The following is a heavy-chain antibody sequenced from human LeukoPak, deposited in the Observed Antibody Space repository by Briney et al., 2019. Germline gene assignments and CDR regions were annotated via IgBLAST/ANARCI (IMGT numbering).Heavy chain of an antibody. CDR1: GGSISSGGYS. Sequence: SETLSLTCAVSGGSISSGGYSWSWVRQPPGKGLEWIGYIYHSGSTYYNPSLKSRVTISVDRSKNQFSLKLSSVTAADTAVYYCASRATRDYGGNPFDYWGQGTLVTVSS. D-gene: IGHD4-23*01. V-gene: IGHV4-30-2*01. J-gene: IGHJ4*02. CDR3: ASRATRDYGGNPFDY. CDR2: IYHSGST.